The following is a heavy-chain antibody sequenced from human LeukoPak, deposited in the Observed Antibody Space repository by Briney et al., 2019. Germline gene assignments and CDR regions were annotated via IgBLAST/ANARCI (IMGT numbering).Heavy chain of an antibody. V-gene: IGHV4-34*01. CDR2: INHSGST. Sequence: SETLSLTCAVYGGSFSGYYWSWIRQPPGKGLEWIGEINHSGSTNYNPSLKSRVTISVDTSKNQFSLKLSSVTAADTAVYYCARLSYDYVWGSYRYHYYYMDVWGKGTTVTISS. D-gene: IGHD3-16*02. CDR3: ARLSYDYVWGSYRYHYYYMDV. CDR1: GGSFSGYY. J-gene: IGHJ6*03.